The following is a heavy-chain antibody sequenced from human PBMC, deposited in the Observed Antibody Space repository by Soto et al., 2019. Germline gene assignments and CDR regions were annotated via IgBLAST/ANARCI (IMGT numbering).Heavy chain of an antibody. V-gene: IGHV3-74*01. CDR2: VNIDGSIT. J-gene: IGHJ4*02. D-gene: IGHD2-21*01. Sequence: EVQLVESGGGLVQPGGSLRLSCAASGFDFSNAWMHWVRQAPGKGLVWVSHVNIDGSITTYADSVKGRFTISRDNAKYTVYLQMESLRVGETAVYYCTREQAYGSAVWGQGTLVAVSA. CDR3: TREQAYGSAV. CDR1: GFDFSNAW.